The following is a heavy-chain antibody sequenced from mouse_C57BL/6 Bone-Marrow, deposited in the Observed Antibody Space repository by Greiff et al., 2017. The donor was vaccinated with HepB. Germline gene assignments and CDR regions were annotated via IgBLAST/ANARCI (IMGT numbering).Heavy chain of an antibody. Sequence: LQQSGGGLVQPGGSLKLSCAASGFTFSDYYMYWVRQTPEKRLEWVAYISNGGGSTYYPDTVKGRFTISRDNAKNTLYLQMSRLKSEDTAMYYCARHEGYYGGDWFAYWGQGTLVTVSA. CDR2: ISNGGGST. CDR3: ARHEGYYGGDWFAY. J-gene: IGHJ3*01. V-gene: IGHV5-12*01. D-gene: IGHD1-1*01. CDR1: GFTFSDYY.